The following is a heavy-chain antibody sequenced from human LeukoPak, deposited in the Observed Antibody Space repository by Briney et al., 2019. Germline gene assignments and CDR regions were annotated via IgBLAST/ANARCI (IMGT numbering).Heavy chain of an antibody. V-gene: IGHV1-46*01. Sequence: ASVKVSCKAFGYTFTSNYMHWVRQAPGQGPEWMGVISPSGGSTTYAQKFQGRVTMTRNTSISTAYMELSSLRSEDTAVYYCARGKGLVWGSYRPPLGYWGQGTLVTVSS. CDR3: ARGKGLVWGSYRPPLGY. CDR1: GYTFTSNY. CDR2: ISPSGGST. J-gene: IGHJ4*02. D-gene: IGHD3-16*02.